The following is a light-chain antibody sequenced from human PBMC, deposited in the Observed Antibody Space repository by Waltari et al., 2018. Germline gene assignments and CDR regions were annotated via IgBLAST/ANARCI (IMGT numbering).Light chain of an antibody. V-gene: IGLV7-46*01. Sequence: QAVVTQEPSLTVSPGGTVTLTCGSSTGAVTSGHYPYWFQQKPGQAPRTLIYDPSDKHSWTPARFSASLLGGKAALTLSGAQPEDEADYYCLLFYSGARVFGGGTKLTVL. CDR1: TGAVTSGHY. J-gene: IGLJ3*02. CDR3: LLFYSGARV. CDR2: DPS.